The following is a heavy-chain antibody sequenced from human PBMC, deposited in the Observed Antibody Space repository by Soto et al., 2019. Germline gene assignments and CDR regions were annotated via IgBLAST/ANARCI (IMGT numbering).Heavy chain of an antibody. D-gene: IGHD3-16*01. J-gene: IGHJ1*01. CDR3: AIIGGAYGSNHSIET. Sequence: SEPQFPTDTVSGGSCSRDYYIWVRPSPGKGLEWIGHIYYSGSTKYNPSLKSRVLISIDTSKNQFSLRLTSVTAADTAIYYCAIIGGAYGSNHSIETWGPGAPVTVSS. CDR2: IYYSGST. V-gene: IGHV4-59*01. CDR1: GGSCSRDY.